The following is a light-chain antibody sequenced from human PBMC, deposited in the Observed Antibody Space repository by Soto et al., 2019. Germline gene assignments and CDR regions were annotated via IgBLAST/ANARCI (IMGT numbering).Light chain of an antibody. Sequence: QSALTQPASVSGSPGQSITISCTGTSRDVGGFNFVSWHQQHPGKAPKVIITEVSNRPSGVSNRFSGSKSGNTASLTISGLQAEDEADYYCCSYIGSSTFVVFGGGTKLTVL. V-gene: IGLV2-14*01. J-gene: IGLJ2*01. CDR1: SRDVGGFNF. CDR2: EVS. CDR3: CSYIGSSTFVV.